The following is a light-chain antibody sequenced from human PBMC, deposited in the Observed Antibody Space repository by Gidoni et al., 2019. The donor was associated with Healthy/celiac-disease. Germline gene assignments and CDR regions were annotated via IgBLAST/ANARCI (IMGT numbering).Light chain of an antibody. CDR2: AAS. CDR3: QQRRIT. CDR1: PSVSGY. V-gene: IGKV3-11*01. J-gene: IGKJ3*01. Sequence: ELVLKQSPATLSLSPGERATLSCRASPSVSGYLALYHQKPGQAPRLLISAASNSATGIPARFSVSWSGTDFTLTISSLEPEYFAVYYCQQRRITFGPGTKVDIK.